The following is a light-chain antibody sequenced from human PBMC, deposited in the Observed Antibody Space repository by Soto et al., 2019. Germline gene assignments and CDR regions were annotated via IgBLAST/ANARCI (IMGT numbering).Light chain of an antibody. V-gene: IGLV1-47*01. CDR3: ATWDDTLIGVV. Sequence: QSVLTQPPSASGTPGQRVSISCSGSGSNIGSNFVYWYQQLPGTAPKLLMYRNNQRTSGVPDRFSGSKSGTSASLAISGLRSEDEGDYYCATWDDTLIGVVFGGGTKLTVL. CDR1: GSNIGSNF. J-gene: IGLJ2*01. CDR2: RNN.